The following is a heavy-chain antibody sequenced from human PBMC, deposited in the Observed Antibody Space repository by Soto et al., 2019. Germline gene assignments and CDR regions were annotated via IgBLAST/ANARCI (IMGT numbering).Heavy chain of an antibody. CDR1: GGTFSSYA. J-gene: IGHJ5*02. Sequence: ASVKVSCKASGGTFSSYAISWVRQAPGQGLEWMGWTSAYNGNTNYAQMLQGRVTMTTDTSTSTAYMELRSLRSDDTAVYYCARDQEGITMIVGGTWGQGTLVTVSS. CDR2: TSAYNGNT. V-gene: IGHV1-18*01. D-gene: IGHD3-22*01. CDR3: ARDQEGITMIVGGT.